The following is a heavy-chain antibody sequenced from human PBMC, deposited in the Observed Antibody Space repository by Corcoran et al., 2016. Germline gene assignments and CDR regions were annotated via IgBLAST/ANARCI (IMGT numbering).Heavy chain of an antibody. D-gene: IGHD3-22*01. CDR1: GFTVSSNY. CDR2: IYSGGST. J-gene: IGHJ3*02. Sequence: EVQLVESGGGLIQPGGSLRLSCAASGFTVSSNYMSWVRQAPGKGLEWVSVIYSGGSTYYADSVKGRFTISRDNSKNTLYLQMNSLRAEDAAVYYCARERYYDSSGAFDIWGQGTMVTVSS. V-gene: IGHV3-53*01. CDR3: ARERYYDSSGAFDI.